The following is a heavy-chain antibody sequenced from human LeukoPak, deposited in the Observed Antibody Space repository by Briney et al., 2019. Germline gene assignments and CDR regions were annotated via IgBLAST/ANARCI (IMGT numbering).Heavy chain of an antibody. Sequence: ASVKVSCKASGYTFTSYDINWVRQATGQGLEWMGWMNPNSGNTGYAQKFQGRVTMTRNTSISTAYMELSSLRSEDTAVYYCARSPTGVAADAFDIWGQGTMVTVSS. V-gene: IGHV1-8*01. CDR2: MNPNSGNT. CDR3: ARSPTGVAADAFDI. D-gene: IGHD7-27*01. J-gene: IGHJ3*02. CDR1: GYTFTSYD.